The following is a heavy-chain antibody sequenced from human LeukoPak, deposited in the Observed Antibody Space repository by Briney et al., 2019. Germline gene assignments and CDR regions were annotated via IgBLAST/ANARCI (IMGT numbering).Heavy chain of an antibody. Sequence: PSETLSLTCTVSGGSISTSYFGGWTRQPPGKGLDWMGNIYYSGTTNYNPSLKSRVTISVDTSKNQFSLKLSSVTAADTAVYYCARHSDGYPNYYYYYYVDVWGKGTTVTVSS. CDR3: ARHSDGYPNYYYYYYVDV. J-gene: IGHJ6*03. D-gene: IGHD5-18*01. CDR1: GGSISTSYF. V-gene: IGHV4-39*01. CDR2: IYYSGTT.